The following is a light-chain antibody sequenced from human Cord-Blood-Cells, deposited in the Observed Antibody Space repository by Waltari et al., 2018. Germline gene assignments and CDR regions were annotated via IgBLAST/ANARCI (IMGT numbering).Light chain of an antibody. CDR3: QQSYSTPWT. V-gene: IGKV1-39*01. J-gene: IGKJ1*01. CDR1: QSISSY. Sequence: DIQMTQSPSSLSASVGDRVTIPCRASQSISSYLNWYQQKPGKAPKLLIYAASSLQSGVPSRFSGSGSGTEFTLTISSLQPEDFATYYCQQSYSTPWTFGQGTKVEIK. CDR2: AAS.